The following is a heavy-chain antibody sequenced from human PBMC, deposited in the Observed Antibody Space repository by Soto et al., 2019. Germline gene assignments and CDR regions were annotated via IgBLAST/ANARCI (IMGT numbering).Heavy chain of an antibody. D-gene: IGHD6-19*01. V-gene: IGHV3-15*01. CDR3: TIYRGIAVAGTLFY. J-gene: IGHJ4*02. Sequence: LSLSCAASGFTFSNAWMSWVRQAPGKGLEWVGRIKSKTDGGTTDYAAPVKGRFTISRDDSKNTLYLQMNSLKTEDTAVYYCTIYRGIAVAGTLFYWGQGTLVTVSS. CDR1: GFTFSNAW. CDR2: IKSKTDGGTT.